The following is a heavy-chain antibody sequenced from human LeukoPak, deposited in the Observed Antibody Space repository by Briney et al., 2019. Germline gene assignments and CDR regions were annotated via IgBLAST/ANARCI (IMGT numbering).Heavy chain of an antibody. CDR1: GGSFSGYY. CDR2: INHSGST. CDR3: ARLRYFDWLFRYYYGMDV. V-gene: IGHV4-34*01. J-gene: IGHJ6*02. Sequence: SETLSLTCAVYGGSFSGYYWSWLRQPPGKGREWLGEINHSGSTNYSPSLKSRVTISVDTSKNQFSLKLSSVTAADTAVYYCARLRYFDWLFRYYYGMDVWGQGTTVTVSS. D-gene: IGHD3-9*01.